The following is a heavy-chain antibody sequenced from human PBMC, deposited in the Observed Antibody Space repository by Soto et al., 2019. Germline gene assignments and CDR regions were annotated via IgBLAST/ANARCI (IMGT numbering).Heavy chain of an antibody. CDR3: VKDKKWGGMTTIHYFDS. CDR1: GFTIDDYA. CDR2: ISSNSDTI. Sequence: EVQLVESGGGLVQPGRSLRLSCAASGFTIDDYAMHWVRQVPGKGLVWVSGISSNSDTIDYADSVKGRFTLSRENAKNSLFLQMHTLRPEDTALYYCVKDKKWGGMTTIHYFDSWGQGTLVTVSS. J-gene: IGHJ4*02. D-gene: IGHD1-26*01. V-gene: IGHV3-9*01.